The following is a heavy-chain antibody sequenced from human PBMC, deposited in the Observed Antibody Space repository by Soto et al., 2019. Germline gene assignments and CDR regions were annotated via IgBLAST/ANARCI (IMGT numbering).Heavy chain of an antibody. V-gene: IGHV1-69*06. CDR3: ASGYRELFSYAMDV. J-gene: IGHJ6*02. Sequence: QVELVQSGIEVKNPGSSVKVSCKASGDTFSNYAINWVRQAPGQGLEWMGGIIPFYDKPNYAENFLGRVTISADKFTATAYLEVSSLRSEDTAVYFCASGYRELFSYAMDVWGRGTPVIVSS. CDR1: GDTFSNYA. D-gene: IGHD6-25*01. CDR2: IIPFYDKP.